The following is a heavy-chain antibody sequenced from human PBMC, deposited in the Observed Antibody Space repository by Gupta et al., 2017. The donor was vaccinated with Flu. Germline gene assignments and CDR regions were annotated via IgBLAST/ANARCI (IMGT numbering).Heavy chain of an antibody. D-gene: IGHD3-22*01. CDR1: GFIFDDYA. J-gene: IGHJ4*02. CDR2: ISWNGGSI. Sequence: EVQLVESGGGLVQPGRSLRLSCAASGFIFDDYAIHWVRPAPGKGLEWVSGISWNGGSIGYADSVKGRFTISRDNAKNSLYLQMNSLRAEDTALYYCAKDIRNFYDSSGYGRFDYWGQGTLVTVSS. CDR3: AKDIRNFYDSSGYGRFDY. V-gene: IGHV3-9*01.